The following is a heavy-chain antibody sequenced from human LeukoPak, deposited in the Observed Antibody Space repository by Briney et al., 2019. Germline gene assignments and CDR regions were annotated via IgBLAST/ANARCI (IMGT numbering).Heavy chain of an antibody. CDR3: ARDFDGEGYFDY. V-gene: IGHV1-46*01. J-gene: IGHJ4*02. Sequence: ASVKVSCKASGYTFTGYYMHWALQDPGQRLEWMGIINSNSDSTRYAQKFQGRVTMTRDTSTTTVYIELSSLRSEDTAVYYCARDFDGEGYFDYWGQGTLVTVSS. CDR2: INSNSDST. D-gene: IGHD3-10*01. CDR1: GYTFTGYY.